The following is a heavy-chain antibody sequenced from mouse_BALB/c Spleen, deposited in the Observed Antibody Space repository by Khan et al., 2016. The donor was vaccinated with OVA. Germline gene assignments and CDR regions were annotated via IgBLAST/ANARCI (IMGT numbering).Heavy chain of an antibody. D-gene: IGHD1-1*01. Sequence: EVKLEESGPGLVKPSQSLSLTCTVTGYSITSDYAWNWIRQFPGNKLEWMGYISYSGSTSYNPSLKSRISITRDTSKNQFFLQLNSVTTEDTATYDCARLATTVVADWYFDVWGAGTTVTVSS. CDR1: GYSITSDYA. J-gene: IGHJ1*01. CDR2: ISYSGST. V-gene: IGHV3-2*02. CDR3: ARLATTVVADWYFDV.